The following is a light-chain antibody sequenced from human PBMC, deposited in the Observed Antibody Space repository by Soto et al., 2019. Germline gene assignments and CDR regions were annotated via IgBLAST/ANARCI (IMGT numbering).Light chain of an antibody. V-gene: IGLV1-44*01. CDR2: TTN. CDR3: AAWDDSLNGPV. CDR1: SSNVGVNA. Sequence: QSVLTQPPSVSGTPGQRVTISCSGSSSNVGVNAVNWYQQLPGTAPKPLMYTTNQRPSGVPDRFSGSKSGTSASLAISGLQSEDEADYSCAAWDDSLNGPVFGGGTKLTVL. J-gene: IGLJ3*02.